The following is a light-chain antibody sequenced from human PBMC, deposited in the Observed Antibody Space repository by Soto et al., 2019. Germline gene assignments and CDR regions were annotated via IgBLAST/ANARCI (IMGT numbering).Light chain of an antibody. CDR1: ESISIY. CDR3: QQSFSTPAYT. V-gene: IGKV1-39*01. CDR2: AAS. J-gene: IGKJ2*01. Sequence: TQSPGTLSASVGDRVTISCRASESISIYLNWYQQKPGKAPTLLIYAASTLQSGVPSRFSGGGSRTDFTLTITGLQPEDVATYYCQQSFSTPAYTFGQGTKLEIK.